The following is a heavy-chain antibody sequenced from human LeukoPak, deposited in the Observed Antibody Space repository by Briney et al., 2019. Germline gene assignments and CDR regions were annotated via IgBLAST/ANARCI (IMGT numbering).Heavy chain of an antibody. Sequence: PSQTLSLTCTVSGGSISSGGYYWSWIRQPPGKGLEWIGYIYHSGSTNYNPSLRSRVTMSVDKSKNQFSLRLSSVTAADTAVYYCAARRYYDSTGYWGYWGQGTLVTVSS. D-gene: IGHD3-22*01. CDR3: AARRYYDSTGYWGY. CDR1: GGSISSGGYY. J-gene: IGHJ4*02. V-gene: IGHV4-30-2*01. CDR2: IYHSGST.